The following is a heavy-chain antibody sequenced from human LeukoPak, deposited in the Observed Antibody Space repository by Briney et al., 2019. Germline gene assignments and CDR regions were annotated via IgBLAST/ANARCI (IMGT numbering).Heavy chain of an antibody. Sequence: SGGSLRLSCAASGFIFSSYSMNWVRQAPGKGLEWVSYISSSSSTIYYADYVKGRFTISRDNAKNSLYLQMNSLRAEDTAVYYCARDRGYSYGYPFDYWGQGTLVTVSS. D-gene: IGHD5-18*01. CDR3: ARDRGYSYGYPFDY. J-gene: IGHJ4*02. CDR1: GFIFSSYS. V-gene: IGHV3-48*01. CDR2: ISSSSSTI.